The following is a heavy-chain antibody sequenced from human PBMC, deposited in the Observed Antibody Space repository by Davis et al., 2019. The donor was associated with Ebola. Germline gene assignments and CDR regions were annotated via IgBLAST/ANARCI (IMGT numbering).Heavy chain of an antibody. V-gene: IGHV3-48*02. D-gene: IGHD3-9*01. CDR2: ISSSSSTI. Sequence: GESLKISCAASGFTFSSYSMNWVRQAPGKGLEWVSYISSSSSTIYYADSVKGRFTISRDNAKNSLYLQMNSLRDEDTAVYYCARAINSYDILTGYYLSAVDYWGQGTLVTVSS. CDR3: ARAINSYDILTGYYLSAVDY. CDR1: GFTFSSYS. J-gene: IGHJ4*02.